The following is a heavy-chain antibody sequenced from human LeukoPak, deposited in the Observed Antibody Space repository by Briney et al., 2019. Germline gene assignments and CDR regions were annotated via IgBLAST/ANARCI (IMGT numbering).Heavy chain of an antibody. D-gene: IGHD2-2*01. CDR1: GFTFSDHA. CDR3: AKGGYCGGTNCYFYYMDV. CDR2: ISGRGGTT. V-gene: IGHV3-23*01. Sequence: GGSLRLSCAASGFTFSDHAMTWVRQVPGKGLEWVSGISGRGGTTYSADYLKGRFTVSRDNSKNTLYLQMNDLRAEHTAEYFCAKGGYCGGTNCYFYYMDVWGKGTTVTVSS. J-gene: IGHJ6*03.